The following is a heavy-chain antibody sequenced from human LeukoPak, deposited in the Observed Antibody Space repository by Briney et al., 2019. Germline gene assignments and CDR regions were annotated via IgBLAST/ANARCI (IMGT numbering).Heavy chain of an antibody. CDR2: INWNGGST. V-gene: IGHV3-20*04. CDR1: GFTFDDYG. J-gene: IGHJ3*02. D-gene: IGHD3-3*01. CDR3: ARYRFKDWRDAFDI. Sequence: GSLRLSCAASGFTFDDYGMSWVRQAPGKGLEWVSGINWNGGSTGYADSVKGRFTISRDNAKNSLYLQMNSLRAEDTALYYCARYRFKDWRDAFDIWGQGTMVTVSS.